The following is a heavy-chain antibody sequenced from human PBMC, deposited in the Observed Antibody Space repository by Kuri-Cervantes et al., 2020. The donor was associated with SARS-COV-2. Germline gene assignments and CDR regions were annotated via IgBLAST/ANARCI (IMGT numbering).Heavy chain of an antibody. V-gene: IGHV3-21*01. CDR3: ARDPPSPYCSGGSCRTDV. CDR1: GFTFSSYS. Sequence: GGFLRRYCAASGFTFSSYSMNWVRQAPGKGLEWVSSISSSSSYIYYADSVKGRFTISRDNAKNSLYLQMNSLRAEDTAVYYCARDPPSPYCSGGSCRTDVWGQGTTVTVSS. D-gene: IGHD2-15*01. CDR2: ISSSSSYI. J-gene: IGHJ6*02.